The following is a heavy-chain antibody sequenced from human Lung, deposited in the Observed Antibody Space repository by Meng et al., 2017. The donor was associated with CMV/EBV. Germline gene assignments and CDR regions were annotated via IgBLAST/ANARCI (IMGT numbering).Heavy chain of an antibody. CDR3: AREEGSYDGSGAFYY. CDR1: GYTFTNYY. V-gene: IGHV1-46*01. Sequence: SVXVSXXASGYTFTNYYLHWVRQAPGQGLEWMGMINSRSGTTTYSQKFQGRISMTRDTSTSTVYLDLSSLRSEDSTVYYCAREEGSYDGSGAFYYWGRGXLVTFSS. CDR2: INSRSGTT. J-gene: IGHJ4*02. D-gene: IGHD3-22*01.